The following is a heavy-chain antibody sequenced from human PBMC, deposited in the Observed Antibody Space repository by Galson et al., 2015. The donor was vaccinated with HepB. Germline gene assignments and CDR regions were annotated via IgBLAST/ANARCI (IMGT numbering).Heavy chain of an antibody. J-gene: IGHJ3*02. CDR3: AKEQRQWLVPAGDAFDI. CDR2: ISYDGRNR. D-gene: IGHD6-19*01. Sequence: SLRLSCAASGLTFSSFAMTWVRQAPGKGLEWVAVISYDGRNRHYPESVKGRFTISRDNSKNTLYLQMNSLRPEDTAVYYCAKEQRQWLVPAGDAFDIWGQGTMVTVSS. CDR1: GLTFSSFA. V-gene: IGHV3-30*18.